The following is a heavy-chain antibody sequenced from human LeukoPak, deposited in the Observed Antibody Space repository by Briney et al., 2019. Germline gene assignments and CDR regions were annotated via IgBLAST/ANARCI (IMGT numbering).Heavy chain of an antibody. D-gene: IGHD7-27*01. Sequence: GGSLRLSCAASGFTFSTYGVYWVRQAPGKGLEWVSSIHPTNGKTNYADSVKGRFTISRDNSKNTLYLQMNSLRADDTAVYYCAKGSWGDDWGQGTLVTVSS. V-gene: IGHV3-23*01. CDR3: AKGSWGDD. CDR1: GFTFSTYG. J-gene: IGHJ4*02. CDR2: IHPTNGKT.